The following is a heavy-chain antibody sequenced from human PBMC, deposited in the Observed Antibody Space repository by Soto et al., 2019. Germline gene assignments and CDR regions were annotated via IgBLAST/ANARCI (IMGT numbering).Heavy chain of an antibody. CDR2: VFWNDDK. CDR3: ARAYTYDFDH. CDR1: GFSFGVSGVG. D-gene: IGHD2-21*01. Sequence: QITLKESGPTLVKPTQTLTLTCTFSGFSFGVSGVGVGWIRQPPGRALEWLGLVFWNDDKRYSPSLESRLTLTKDTSNNQVVLTVTTLDPGDTGTYYCARAYTYDFDHWGQGTLVTVSS. J-gene: IGHJ4*02. V-gene: IGHV2-5*01.